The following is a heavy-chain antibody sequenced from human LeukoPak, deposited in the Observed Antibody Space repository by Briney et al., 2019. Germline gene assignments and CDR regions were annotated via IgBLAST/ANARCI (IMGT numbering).Heavy chain of an antibody. V-gene: IGHV4-34*01. J-gene: IGHJ4*02. CDR3: ARGTVTTWPFDY. D-gene: IGHD4-17*01. Sequence: SETLSLTCAVYGGSFSGYYWSWIRQPPGKGLEWIGEINHSGSTYYNPSLKSRVTISVDTSKNQFSLKLSSVTAADTAVYYCARGTVTTWPFDYWGQGTLVTVSS. CDR1: GGSFSGYY. CDR2: INHSGST.